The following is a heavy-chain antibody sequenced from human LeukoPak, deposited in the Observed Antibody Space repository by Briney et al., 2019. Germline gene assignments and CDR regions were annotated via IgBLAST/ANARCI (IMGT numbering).Heavy chain of an antibody. Sequence: PGGSLRLSCAASGFTFSSYGMHWVRQAPGKGLEWVAVISYDGSNKYYADSVKGRFTISRDNSKNTLYLQMNSLRAEDTAVYYCAKGFPVDPYGSGSSQSNEFDYWGQGTLVTVSS. CDR2: ISYDGSNK. J-gene: IGHJ4*02. V-gene: IGHV3-30*18. CDR3: AKGFPVDPYGSGSSQSNEFDY. CDR1: GFTFSSYG. D-gene: IGHD3-10*01.